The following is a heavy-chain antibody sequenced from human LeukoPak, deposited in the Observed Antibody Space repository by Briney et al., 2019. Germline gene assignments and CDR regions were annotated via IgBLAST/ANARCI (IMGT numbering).Heavy chain of an antibody. CDR1: GLTFASYT. V-gene: IGHV3-23*01. CDR3: AKDGTYSSSWYDFDY. CDR2: ISGGGDST. Sequence: GGSLRLSCAASGLTFASYTMSWVRQAPGKGLEWVSCISGGGDSTAYADSVKGRFTISRDISKNTLYLQMDSLRAEDTAVYYCAKDGTYSSSWYDFDYWGQGTLVTVSS. J-gene: IGHJ4*02. D-gene: IGHD6-13*01.